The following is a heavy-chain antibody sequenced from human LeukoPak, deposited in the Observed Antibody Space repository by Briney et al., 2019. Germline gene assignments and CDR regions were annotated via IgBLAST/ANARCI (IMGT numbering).Heavy chain of an antibody. Sequence: GGSLRLSCAASGFTFDDYGMSWVRQAPGKGLEWVSGINWNGGSTGYADSVKGRFTISRDNAKNSLYLQMNSLRAEDTALYYRARAGGDYGDGYAYFDYWGQGTLVTVSS. J-gene: IGHJ4*02. V-gene: IGHV3-20*04. CDR2: INWNGGST. CDR3: ARAGGDYGDGYAYFDY. CDR1: GFTFDDYG. D-gene: IGHD4-17*01.